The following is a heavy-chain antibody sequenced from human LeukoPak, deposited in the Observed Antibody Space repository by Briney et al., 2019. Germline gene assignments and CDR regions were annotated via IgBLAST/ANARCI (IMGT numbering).Heavy chain of an antibody. CDR3: ARDKVEGPTKFDS. D-gene: IGHD5-24*01. CDR2: IIPIFGTA. CDR1: GGTFSSYA. Sequence: GASVKVSCKASGGTFSSYAISWVRQAPGQGLEWMGGIIPIFGTANYAQKFQGRVTITADESTSTAYMELNSLRPEDTAIYYCARDKVEGPTKFDSWGQGIRVTVSS. J-gene: IGHJ5*01. V-gene: IGHV1-69*13.